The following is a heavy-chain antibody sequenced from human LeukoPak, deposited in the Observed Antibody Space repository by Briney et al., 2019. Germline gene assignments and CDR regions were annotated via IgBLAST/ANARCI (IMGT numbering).Heavy chain of an antibody. CDR3: AKGRSRWGPQYNWFDP. CDR2: MNPNSGNT. J-gene: IGHJ5*02. V-gene: IGHV1-8*01. D-gene: IGHD3-16*01. CDR1: GYTFTSSD. Sequence: ASVKVSCKASGYTFTSSDINWVRQATGQGLEWTGWMNPNSGNTAYAQKFQGRVTMTRNTSISTAYMELSSLRSEDTAVYYCAKGRSRWGPQYNWFDPWGQGTLVTVSS.